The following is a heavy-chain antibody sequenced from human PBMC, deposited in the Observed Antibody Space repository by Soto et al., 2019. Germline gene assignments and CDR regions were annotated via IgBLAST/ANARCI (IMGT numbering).Heavy chain of an antibody. CDR2: INPNSGGT. Sequence: ASVKVSCKASGYTFTGYYMHWVRQAPGQGLEWMGWINPNSGGTNYAQKFQGRVTMTRDTSISTAYMELSRLRSDDTAVYYCAREGSSSWFNWFDPWGQGTLVTVSS. CDR3: AREGSSSWFNWFDP. V-gene: IGHV1-2*02. CDR1: GYTFTGYY. D-gene: IGHD6-13*01. J-gene: IGHJ5*02.